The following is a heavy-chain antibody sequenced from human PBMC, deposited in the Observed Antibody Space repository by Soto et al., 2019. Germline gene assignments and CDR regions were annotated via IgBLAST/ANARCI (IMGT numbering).Heavy chain of an antibody. CDR3: ARDSPPPRE. CDR1: GYTFTSYG. Sequence: QVQLVQSGAEVKKPGASLKVSCKPSGYTFTSYGITWVRQAPGQGLEWIGWISAYSGNTNYAHKLQGRVTMTTDTSTSTAYMQLMSLRSDDTAVYYCARDSPPPREWGQGTLVTVSS. J-gene: IGHJ4*02. V-gene: IGHV1-18*01. CDR2: ISAYSGNT.